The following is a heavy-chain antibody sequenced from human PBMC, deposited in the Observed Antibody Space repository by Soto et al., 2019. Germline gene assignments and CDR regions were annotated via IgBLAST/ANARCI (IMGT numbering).Heavy chain of an antibody. D-gene: IGHD4-17*01. J-gene: IGHJ4*02. CDR3: ARVFAATVTPATALDY. V-gene: IGHV1-3*01. Sequence: QVPLVQSGAEVKKPGASVKVSCKASGYTFTSYAMHWVRQAPGQRLEWMGWINAGNGNTKYSQKFQGRVTITRDTSASTAYMELSSLRSEDTAVYYCARVFAATVTPATALDYWGQGTLVTVSS. CDR2: INAGNGNT. CDR1: GYTFTSYA.